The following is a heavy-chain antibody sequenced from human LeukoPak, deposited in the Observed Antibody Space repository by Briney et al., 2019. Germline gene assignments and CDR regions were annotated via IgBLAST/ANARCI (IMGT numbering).Heavy chain of an antibody. CDR1: GGFISSYY. D-gene: IGHD1-26*01. J-gene: IGHJ6*03. V-gene: IGHV4-4*07. Sequence: SETLSLTCTVSGGFISSYYWSWIRQPAGKGLEWIGRIYTSGSTNYNPSLKSRVTMSVDTSKNQFSLKLSSVTAADTAVYYCARIRGWEGSRYYYYYYMDVWGKGTTVTVSS. CDR3: ARIRGWEGSRYYYYYYMDV. CDR2: IYTSGST.